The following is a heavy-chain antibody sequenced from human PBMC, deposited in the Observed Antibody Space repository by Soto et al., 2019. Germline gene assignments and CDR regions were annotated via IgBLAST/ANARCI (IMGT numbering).Heavy chain of an antibody. CDR1: GFTFSSHW. Sequence: EVQLVESGGGLVQPGGSLRLSCGASGFTFSSHWMSGVRQAPGKGLEWVASIKQDGSEKHYVDSVKGRFTISRDDAKNSLYLQMNSLRAEDTAVYYCARGSGTYYAGHFDPWGQGTLVTVSS. J-gene: IGHJ5*02. V-gene: IGHV3-7*03. CDR3: ARGSGTYYAGHFDP. CDR2: IKQDGSEK. D-gene: IGHD1-26*01.